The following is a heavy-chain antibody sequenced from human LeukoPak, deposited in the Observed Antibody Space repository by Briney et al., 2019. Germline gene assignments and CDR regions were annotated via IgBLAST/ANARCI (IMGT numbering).Heavy chain of an antibody. CDR2: IYSGGST. V-gene: IGHV3-66*04. Sequence: GGSLRLSCAASGFTVSSNYMSWVRQVPGKGLEWVSVIYSGGSTYYVDSVKGRFTISRENAKNSLYLQMNSLRAGDTAVYYCTRLRSAAFDIWGQGTMVTVSS. J-gene: IGHJ3*02. D-gene: IGHD4-17*01. CDR1: GFTVSSNY. CDR3: TRLRSAAFDI.